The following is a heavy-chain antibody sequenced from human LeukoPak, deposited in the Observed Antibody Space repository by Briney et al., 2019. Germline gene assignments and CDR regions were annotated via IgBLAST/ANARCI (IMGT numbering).Heavy chain of an antibody. CDR3: AREYYDLWSGYHPVSAFDI. D-gene: IGHD3-3*01. Sequence: RTGGSLRLSCAASGFTFSSYWMHWVRQAPGKGLVWVSRINSDGSSTSYADSVKGRFTISRDNAKNTLYLQMNSLRAEDTAVYYCAREYYDLWSGYHPVSAFDIWGQGTMVTASS. V-gene: IGHV3-74*01. CDR1: GFTFSSYW. J-gene: IGHJ3*02. CDR2: INSDGSST.